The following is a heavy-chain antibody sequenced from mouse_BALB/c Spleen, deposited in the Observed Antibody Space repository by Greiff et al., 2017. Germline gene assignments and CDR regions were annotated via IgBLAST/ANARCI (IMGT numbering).Heavy chain of an antibody. D-gene: IGHD2-1*01. CDR2: ISYSGST. J-gene: IGHJ2*01. Sequence: EVKLQESGPGLVKPSQSLSLTCTVTGYSITSDYAWNWIRQFPGNKLEWMGYISYSGSTSYNPSLKSRISITRDTSKNQFFLQLNSVTTEDTATYYCARGVLGNSHYWGQGTTLTVSS. V-gene: IGHV3-2*02. CDR1: GYSITSDYA. CDR3: ARGVLGNSHY.